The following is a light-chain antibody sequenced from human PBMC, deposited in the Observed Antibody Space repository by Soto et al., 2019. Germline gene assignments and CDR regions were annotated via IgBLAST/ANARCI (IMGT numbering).Light chain of an antibody. CDR1: QCISSR. CDR2: DAS. V-gene: IGKV3-20*01. Sequence: EIVLTQSPGTLSLSPGEGDTLSCMARQCISSRLAWYQQKPGQAPRLLIYDASNRATGIPDRFSGSGSGADFTLTISRLEPEVFAVYYCQHYGVPLPNTFGQGTKLEIK. CDR3: QHYGVPLPNT. J-gene: IGKJ2*01.